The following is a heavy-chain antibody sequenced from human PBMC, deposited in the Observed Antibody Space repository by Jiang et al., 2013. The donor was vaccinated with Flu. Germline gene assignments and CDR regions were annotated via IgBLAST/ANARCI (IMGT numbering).Heavy chain of an antibody. V-gene: IGHV1-69*01. D-gene: IGHD5-24*01. Sequence: GTFSSYAISWVRQAPGQGLEWMGGIIPIFGTANYAQKFQGRVTITADESTSTAYMELSSLRSEDTAVYYCARRQLRPDGYNHFDYWGQGTLVTVSS. CDR2: IIPIFGTA. CDR3: ARRQLRPDGYNHFDY. J-gene: IGHJ4*02. CDR1: GTFSSYA.